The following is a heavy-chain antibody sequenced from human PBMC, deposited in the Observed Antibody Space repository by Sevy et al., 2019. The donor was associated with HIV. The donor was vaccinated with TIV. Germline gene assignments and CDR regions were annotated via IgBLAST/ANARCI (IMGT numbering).Heavy chain of an antibody. D-gene: IGHD2-15*01. V-gene: IGHV3-21*01. CDR3: ARDLFSGGNAVYGY. J-gene: IGHJ4*02. Sequence: RLSCAASGFTFSSYAMNWVRQAPGKGLEWVSSINAISSNIYYADSVKGRFTISRDNAENSLYLQMNSVRAEDTAVYYCARDLFSGGNAVYGYWGQGTLVTVSS. CDR2: INAISSNI. CDR1: GFTFSSYA.